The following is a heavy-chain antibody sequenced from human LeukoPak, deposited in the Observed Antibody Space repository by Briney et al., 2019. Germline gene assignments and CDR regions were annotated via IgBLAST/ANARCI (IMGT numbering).Heavy chain of an antibody. CDR2: LIPIFGTA. CDR3: ARSYLLFNWFDP. D-gene: IGHD2-21*01. CDR1: GANFKIYA. J-gene: IGHJ5*02. Sequence: ASETLSFNASGANFKIYAISWLRQAPGQGLESMRGLIPIFGTANYSQNFQDRVTFTTDDGTRTAFMELRSLRSEDTAIYYCARSYLLFNWFDPWGQGTLVTVSS. V-gene: IGHV1-69*05.